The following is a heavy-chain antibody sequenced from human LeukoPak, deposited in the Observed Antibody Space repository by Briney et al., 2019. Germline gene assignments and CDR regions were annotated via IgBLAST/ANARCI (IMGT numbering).Heavy chain of an antibody. J-gene: IGHJ4*02. Sequence: PGGSLRLSCAASGFIVSANCGGHAYHRDGSTYYADSVKGRFTISGDKSANTVYLQMNSLRVDDTAMYHCAHSYDFESSGYHRPTAIWGQGTQVTVSP. CDR1: GFIVSANC. CDR3: AHSYDFESSGYHRPTAI. CDR2: HRDGST. V-gene: IGHV3-53*05. D-gene: IGHD3-22*01.